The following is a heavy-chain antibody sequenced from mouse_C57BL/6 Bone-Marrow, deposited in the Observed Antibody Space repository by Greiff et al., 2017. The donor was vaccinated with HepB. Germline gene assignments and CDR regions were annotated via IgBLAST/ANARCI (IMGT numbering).Heavy chain of an antibody. V-gene: IGHV3-6*01. Sequence: EVQVVESGPGLVKPSQSLSLTCSVTGYSITSGYYWNWIRQFPGNKLEWMGYISYDGSNNYNPSLKNRISITRDTSKNQFFLKLNSVTTEDTATYYCARDPIYYDYSYAMDYWGQGTSVTVSS. CDR2: ISYDGSN. CDR1: GYSITSGYY. J-gene: IGHJ4*01. CDR3: ARDPIYYDYSYAMDY. D-gene: IGHD2-4*01.